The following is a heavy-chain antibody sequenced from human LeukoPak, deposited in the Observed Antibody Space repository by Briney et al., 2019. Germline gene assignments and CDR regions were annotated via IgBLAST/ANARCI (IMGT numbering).Heavy chain of an antibody. D-gene: IGHD3-9*01. CDR3: TRRYFDWLFVH. CDR2: IKQDGSEK. V-gene: IGHV3-7*03. Sequence: GGSLRLSCAASGFTFSSYWMSWVRQAPGKGLEWVANIKQDGSEKYYVDSVKGRFTISRDNAKNSLYLQMNSLKTEDTAVYYCTRRYFDWLFVHWGQGTLVTVSS. CDR1: GFTFSSYW. J-gene: IGHJ4*02.